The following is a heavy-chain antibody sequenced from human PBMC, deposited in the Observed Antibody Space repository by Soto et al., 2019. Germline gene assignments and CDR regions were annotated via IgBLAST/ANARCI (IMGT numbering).Heavy chain of an antibody. CDR1: GFTFSSYA. V-gene: IGHV3-30-3*01. J-gene: IGHJ3*02. Sequence: GGSLRLSCAASGFTFSSYAMHWVRQAPGKGLEWVAVISYDGSNKYYADSVKGRFTISRDNSKNTLYLQMNSLRAEDTAVYYCARPLRQLVSNLRAFDIWGQGTMVTVSS. CDR2: ISYDGSNK. CDR3: ARPLRQLVSNLRAFDI. D-gene: IGHD6-6*01.